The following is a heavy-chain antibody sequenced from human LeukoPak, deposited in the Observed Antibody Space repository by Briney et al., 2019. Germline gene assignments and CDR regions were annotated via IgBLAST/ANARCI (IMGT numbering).Heavy chain of an antibody. V-gene: IGHV1-8*01. CDR3: ARGRIRYDDYSSGWFVFFEF. D-gene: IGHD6-19*01. J-gene: IGHJ4*02. CDR2: MNPNNGYT. CDR1: GYDFTRYD. Sequence: ASVKVSCKASGYDFTRYDINWVRLAPGQGLEWMGLMNPNNGYTGYAQNFQGRVTMTRDTSMNTAYMELSSLRSEDTALYYCARGRIRYDDYSSGWFVFFEFWGQGSLVTVSS.